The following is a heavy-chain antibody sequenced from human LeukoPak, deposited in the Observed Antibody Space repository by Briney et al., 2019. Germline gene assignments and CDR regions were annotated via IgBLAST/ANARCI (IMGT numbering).Heavy chain of an antibody. J-gene: IGHJ4*02. D-gene: IGHD1-26*01. V-gene: IGHV3-30*02. Sequence: PGGSLRLSCAASGFTFSSYAMSWVRQAPGKGLEWVAFIRYDGSNKYYADSVKGRFTISRDNSKNTLYLQMNSLRAEDTAVYYCARGSGSYLDYWGQGTLVTVSS. CDR3: ARGSGSYLDY. CDR2: IRYDGSNK. CDR1: GFTFSSYA.